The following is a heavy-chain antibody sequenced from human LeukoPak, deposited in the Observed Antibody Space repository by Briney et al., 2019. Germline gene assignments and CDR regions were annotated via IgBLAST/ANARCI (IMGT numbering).Heavy chain of an antibody. CDR2: IYYSGST. J-gene: IGHJ4*02. CDR1: GGSISSGGYY. D-gene: IGHD5-18*01. CDR3: ARTLDTAMGYFDY. V-gene: IGHV4-31*03. Sequence: SETLSLTCTVSGGSISSGGYYWSWIRQHPGKGLEWIGYIYYSGSTYYNPSLKSRVTISVDTPKNQFSLKLSSVTAADTAVYYCARTLDTAMGYFDYWGQGTLVTVSS.